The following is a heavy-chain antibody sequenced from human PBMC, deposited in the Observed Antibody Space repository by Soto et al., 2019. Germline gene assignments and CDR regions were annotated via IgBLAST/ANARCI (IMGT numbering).Heavy chain of an antibody. CDR1: GFTFSDYY. Sequence: VQLLESGGDLVQPGGSLRLSCAASGFTFSDYYMSWIRQAPGKGLEWVSYISSSGSTIYYADSVKGRFTISRDNAKNSLYLQMNSLRAEDTAVYYCARGLRADFWSGYWDYYYGMDVWGQGTTVTVSS. V-gene: IGHV3-11*01. CDR3: ARGLRADFWSGYWDYYYGMDV. D-gene: IGHD3-3*01. J-gene: IGHJ6*02. CDR2: ISSSGSTI.